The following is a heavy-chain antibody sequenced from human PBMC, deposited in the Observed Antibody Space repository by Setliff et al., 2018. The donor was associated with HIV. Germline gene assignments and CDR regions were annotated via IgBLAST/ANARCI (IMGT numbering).Heavy chain of an antibody. CDR2: INAGNGNT. D-gene: IGHD2-21*02. CDR1: GYTFTSYA. Sequence: ASVKVSCKASGYTFTSYAMHWVRQAPGQRLEWMGWINAGNGNTKYSQKFQDRVIIWRDTSANIAYMDLTSLRSEDTAVYFCVRGIESGAWIIDYWGQGTLVTVSS. V-gene: IGHV1-3*01. CDR3: VRGIESGAWIIDY. J-gene: IGHJ4*02.